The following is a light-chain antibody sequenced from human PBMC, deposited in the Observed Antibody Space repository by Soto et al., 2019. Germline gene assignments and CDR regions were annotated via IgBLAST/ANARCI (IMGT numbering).Light chain of an antibody. Sequence: QSVLTQPASMSGSPGHSITISCTGTNSDVGGYNSVSWYQQHPGKAPKLMIYDVTNRPSGVSSRFSGSKSGNTASLTISGLQAEDEADYYCSSYTTNTTPYVFGTGTKVNVL. CDR3: SSYTTNTTPYV. CDR1: NSDVGGYNS. V-gene: IGLV2-14*01. J-gene: IGLJ1*01. CDR2: DVT.